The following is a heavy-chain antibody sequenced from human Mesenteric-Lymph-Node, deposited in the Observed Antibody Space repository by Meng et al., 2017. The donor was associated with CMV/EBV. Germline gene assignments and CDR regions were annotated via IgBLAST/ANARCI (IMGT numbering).Heavy chain of an antibody. CDR3: VRDARGGGWFDP. Sequence: VSGGSISSGDSSWSWLRQPPGKGLEWIGYIYRSGSTYYNLSLKSRLTISVDTSKNQFSLKLTSVTAADTAMYYCVRDARGGGWFDPWGQGTLVTVSS. J-gene: IGHJ5*02. CDR1: GGSISSGDSS. CDR2: IYRSGST. D-gene: IGHD3-16*01. V-gene: IGHV4-30-4*08.